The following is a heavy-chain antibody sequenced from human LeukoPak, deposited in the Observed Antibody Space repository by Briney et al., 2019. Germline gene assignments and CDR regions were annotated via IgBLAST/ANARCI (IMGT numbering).Heavy chain of an antibody. CDR1: GFTFSSYS. CDR2: ISSSSSYI. Sequence: GGSLRLSCAASGFTFSSYSMNWVRQATGKGLEWVSSISSSSSYIYYADSVKGRFTISRDNAKNSLYLQMNSLRAEDTAVYYCARDREQWLALDYWGQGTLVTVSS. V-gene: IGHV3-21*01. CDR3: ARDREQWLALDY. D-gene: IGHD6-19*01. J-gene: IGHJ4*02.